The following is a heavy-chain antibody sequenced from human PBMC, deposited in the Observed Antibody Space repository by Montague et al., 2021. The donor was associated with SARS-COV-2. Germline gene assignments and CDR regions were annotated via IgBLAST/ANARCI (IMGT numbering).Heavy chain of an antibody. CDR2: IDWDDDK. Sequence: PALVKPTKTLTLTCTFSGFSLSTSGMCVSWIRQPPGKALEWLARIDWDDDKYYSTSLKTRLTISKDTSKNQVVLTMTNMDPVDTATYYCARILVAAAGSPFDPRGQGTLVTVSS. J-gene: IGHJ5*02. V-gene: IGHV2-70*11. CDR1: GFSLSTSGMC. D-gene: IGHD6-13*01. CDR3: ARILVAAAGSPFDP.